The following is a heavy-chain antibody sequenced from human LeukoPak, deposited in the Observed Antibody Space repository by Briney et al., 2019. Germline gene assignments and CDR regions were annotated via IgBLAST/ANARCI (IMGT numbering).Heavy chain of an antibody. J-gene: IGHJ4*02. Sequence: SETLSLTCAVYGGSFSGYYWSWIRQPPGKGLEWIGYIYYSGSTNYNPSLKSRVTISVDTSKNQFSLKLSSVTAADTAVYYCARHGARLHPLDYWGQGTLVTVSS. D-gene: IGHD4-11*01. CDR3: ARHGARLHPLDY. V-gene: IGHV4-59*08. CDR1: GGSFSGYY. CDR2: IYYSGST.